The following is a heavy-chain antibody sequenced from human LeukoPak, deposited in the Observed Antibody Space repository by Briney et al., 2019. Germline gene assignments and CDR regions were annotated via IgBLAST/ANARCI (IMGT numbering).Heavy chain of an antibody. D-gene: IGHD4-23*01. V-gene: IGHV5-51*01. CDR2: IYPGDSDT. CDR3: ARRSYGGKDFDY. Sequence: GESLQISCKGSGSSFTSYWINWVRQMPGKGLEWMGIIYPGDSDTKYSPSFQGQVTISADKSINTAYLQWSSLKASDTAMYYCARRSYGGKDFDYWGQGTLVTVSS. CDR1: GSSFTSYW. J-gene: IGHJ4*02.